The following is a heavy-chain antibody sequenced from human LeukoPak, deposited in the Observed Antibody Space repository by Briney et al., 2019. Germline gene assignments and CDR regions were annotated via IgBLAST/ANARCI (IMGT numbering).Heavy chain of an antibody. CDR2: ISAYNGNT. CDR1: GYTFTSYG. D-gene: IGHD3-3*01. J-gene: IGHJ4*02. Sequence: ASVKVSCKVSGYTFTSYGISWVRQAPGKGLEWMGWISAYNGNTNYAQKLQGRVTMTTDTSTSTAYMELRSLRSVDTAVYYCARDPFAARSGYPNLDYWGQGTLVTVSS. CDR3: ARDPFAARSGYPNLDY. V-gene: IGHV1-18*01.